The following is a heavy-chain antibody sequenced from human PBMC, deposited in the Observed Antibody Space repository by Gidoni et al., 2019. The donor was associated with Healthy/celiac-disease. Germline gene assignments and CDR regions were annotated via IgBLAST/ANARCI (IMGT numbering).Heavy chain of an antibody. V-gene: IGHV4-34*01. J-gene: IGHJ4*02. CDR1: GGSFSGYY. Sequence: QVQLQQWGAGLLKPSETLYLTCAVYGGSFSGYYWSWVRQPPGKGLEWIGEINHSGSTNYNPSLKSRVTISVDTSKNQFSLKLSSVTAADTAVYYCARSDYAILTGYYFDYWGQGTLVTVSS. CDR3: ARSDYAILTGYYFDY. D-gene: IGHD3-9*01. CDR2: INHSGST.